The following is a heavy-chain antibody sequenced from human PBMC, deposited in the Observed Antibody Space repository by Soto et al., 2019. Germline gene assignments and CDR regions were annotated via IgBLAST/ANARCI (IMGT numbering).Heavy chain of an antibody. V-gene: IGHV4-59*01. CDR3: ARTRIAVAGKAWYFDL. D-gene: IGHD6-19*01. J-gene: IGHJ2*01. CDR1: GGSISSYY. Sequence: PSETLSLTCTVSGGSISSYYWSWIRQPPGKGLEWIGYIYYSGSTNYNPSLKSRATISVDTSKNQFSLKLSSVTAADTAVYYCARTRIAVAGKAWYFDLWGRGTLVTVSS. CDR2: IYYSGST.